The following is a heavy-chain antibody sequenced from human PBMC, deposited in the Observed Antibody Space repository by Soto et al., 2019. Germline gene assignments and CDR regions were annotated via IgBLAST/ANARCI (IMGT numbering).Heavy chain of an antibody. CDR1: GYTFTSYD. CDR3: ARVNYDFWSGYYTFHY. V-gene: IGHV1-8*01. J-gene: IGHJ4*02. CDR2: MNPNSGNT. D-gene: IGHD3-3*01. Sequence: ASVKVSCKASGYTFTSYDTNWVRQATGQGLEWMGWMNPNSGNTGYAQKFQGRVTMTRNTSISTAYMELSSLRSEDTAVYYCARVNYDFWSGYYTFHYWGQGTLVTVSS.